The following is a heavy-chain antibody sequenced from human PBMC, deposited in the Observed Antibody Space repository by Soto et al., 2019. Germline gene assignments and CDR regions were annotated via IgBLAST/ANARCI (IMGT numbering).Heavy chain of an antibody. CDR3: ARDLILVCGGDCWGSDAFDI. J-gene: IGHJ3*02. CDR1: GYSFTGNS. CDR2: INPSGGST. Sequence: GASVKVSCKASGYSFTGNSMHWVRQAPGQGLKCMGWINPSGGSTSYAQKFQGRVTMTRDTSTSTVYMELSSLRSEDTAVYYCARDLILVCGGDCWGSDAFDIWGQGTMVTVSS. D-gene: IGHD2-21*02. V-gene: IGHV1-46*01.